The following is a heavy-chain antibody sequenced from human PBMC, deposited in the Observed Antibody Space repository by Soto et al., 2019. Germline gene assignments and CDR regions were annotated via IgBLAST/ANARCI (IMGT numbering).Heavy chain of an antibody. Sequence: LSLTCAVSGFFISSGNYWGWIRKPPGKGLEWIGSIFHGGNTYYNPSLKSRVTISVDMSKNQFSLKLNSVAAADTAVYYCARARWYDAFDVWGQGTVVTVSS. CDR2: IFHGGNT. V-gene: IGHV4-38-2*01. D-gene: IGHD2-15*01. CDR3: ARARWYDAFDV. J-gene: IGHJ3*01. CDR1: GFFISSGNY.